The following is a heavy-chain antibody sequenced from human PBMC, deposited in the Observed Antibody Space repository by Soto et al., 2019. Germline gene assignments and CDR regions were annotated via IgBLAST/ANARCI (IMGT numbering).Heavy chain of an antibody. J-gene: IGHJ4*02. CDR1: GFTFSSYA. V-gene: IGHV3-23*01. Sequence: GGSLRLSCAASGFTFSSYAMSWVRQAPGKGLEWVSTISGSGGSTHYADSVKGRFTISRDNSKNTLYLQMNSLRADDTAVYFCAKDPPYGAGYFDYWGQGTPVTVSA. CDR3: AKDPPYGAGYFDY. CDR2: ISGSGGST. D-gene: IGHD3-10*01.